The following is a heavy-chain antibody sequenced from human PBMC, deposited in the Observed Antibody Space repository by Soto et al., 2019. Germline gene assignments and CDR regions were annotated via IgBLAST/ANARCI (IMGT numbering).Heavy chain of an antibody. V-gene: IGHV4-59*08. CDR3: ASGGDYVFSYYYYMDV. CDR1: GGSISSYY. CDR2: IFYRGST. D-gene: IGHD4-17*01. Sequence: SETLSLTCTVSGGSISSYYWSWIRQPPGKGLEWIGYIFYRGSTNYNPSLKSRVTLLVDTSKNQCSLKLRSVTAADTAVYYCASGGDYVFSYYYYMDVWGKGTTVTVSS. J-gene: IGHJ6*03.